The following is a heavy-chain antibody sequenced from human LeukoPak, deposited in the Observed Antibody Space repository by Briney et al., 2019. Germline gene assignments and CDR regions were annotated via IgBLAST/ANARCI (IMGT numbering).Heavy chain of an antibody. J-gene: IGHJ4*02. CDR1: GFTFSNYA. CDR3: ARDGGNSYYFDTRGYYYDY. Sequence: GGSLRLSCAASGFTFSNYAMTWVRQAPGKGLEWVSSISSSSGYIYYADSVKGRFTISRDNAKNSLYLQMNSLRAEDTAVYYCARDGGNSYYFDTRGYYYDYWGQGTLVTVSS. CDR2: ISSSSGYI. D-gene: IGHD3-22*01. V-gene: IGHV3-21*01.